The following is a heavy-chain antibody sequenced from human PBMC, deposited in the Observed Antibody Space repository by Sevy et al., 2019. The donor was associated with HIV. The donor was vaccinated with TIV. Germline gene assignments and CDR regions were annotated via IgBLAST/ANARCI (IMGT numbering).Heavy chain of an antibody. J-gene: IGHJ4*02. V-gene: IGHV3-33*08. CDR3: ASEACYGTDSRPFDY. Sequence: GGSLRLSCVASRFTFSTYVMHWVRQAPGKGLEWVAVIWHDGNSEYYADSVRGRFTISRDDSKNTLYLQMNSLRAEETAVYYCASEACYGTDSRPFDYWGQGTLVTVSS. D-gene: IGHD4-4*01. CDR2: IWHDGNSE. CDR1: RFTFSTYV.